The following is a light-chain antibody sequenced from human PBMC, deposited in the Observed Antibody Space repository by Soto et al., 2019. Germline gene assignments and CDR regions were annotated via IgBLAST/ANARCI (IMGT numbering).Light chain of an antibody. CDR2: TTN. V-gene: IGLV7-43*01. CDR1: TGAVTSGNY. CDR3: PLYYGGAHLV. Sequence: QAVVTQEPSLTVSPGGTVTLTCASSTGAVTSGNYPSWFQQKPGQTPRTLIYTTNNRHSWTPARFSGSLLGGKAALTLSGVQHEDEAEYYCPLYYGGAHLVFGGGTKVTVL. J-gene: IGLJ3*02.